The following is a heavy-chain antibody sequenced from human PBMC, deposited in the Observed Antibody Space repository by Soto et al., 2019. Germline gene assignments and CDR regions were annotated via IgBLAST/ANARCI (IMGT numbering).Heavy chain of an antibody. CDR1: GGTFSSYA. Sequence: QVQLVQSGAEVKKPGSSVKVSCKASGGTFSSYAISWVRQAPGQGLEWMGGIIPIFGTANYAQKFQGRVTITADESMSTAYMELTSPRSEDTAVYYCARVVTVVKSFHYWYFDLWGRGTLVTVSS. V-gene: IGHV1-69*12. D-gene: IGHD2-15*01. J-gene: IGHJ2*01. CDR2: IIPIFGTA. CDR3: ARVVTVVKSFHYWYFDL.